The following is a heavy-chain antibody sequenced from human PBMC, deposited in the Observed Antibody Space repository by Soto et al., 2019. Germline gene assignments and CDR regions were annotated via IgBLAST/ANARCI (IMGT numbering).Heavy chain of an antibody. J-gene: IGHJ4*02. CDR1: RFTFSSYA. Sequence: QVQLVESGGGVVQPGRSLRLSCAASRFTFSSYAMHWVRQAPGKGLEGVAAISYDGSNKYYADSVKGRFTISRDNSKNTLYLQMNSLRAEDTAVYYCARGGGTSGYFLDYWGQGTLVTVSS. CDR2: ISYDGSNK. D-gene: IGHD3-22*01. CDR3: ARGGGTSGYFLDY. V-gene: IGHV3-30-3*01.